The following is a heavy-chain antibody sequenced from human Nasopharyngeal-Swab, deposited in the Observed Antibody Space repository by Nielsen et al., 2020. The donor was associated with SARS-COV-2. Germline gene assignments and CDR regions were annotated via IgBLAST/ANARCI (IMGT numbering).Heavy chain of an antibody. J-gene: IGHJ3*02. CDR3: AKGSFGPHDAFDI. CDR1: GFTFSSYA. D-gene: IGHD3-9*01. Sequence: GESLKISCAASGFTFSSYAMSWVRQAPGKGLEWVSAISGSGGSTYYADSVKGRFTISRDNSKKTLYLQMNSLRAEDTAVYYCAKGSFGPHDAFDIWGQGTMVTVSS. V-gene: IGHV3-23*01. CDR2: ISGSGGST.